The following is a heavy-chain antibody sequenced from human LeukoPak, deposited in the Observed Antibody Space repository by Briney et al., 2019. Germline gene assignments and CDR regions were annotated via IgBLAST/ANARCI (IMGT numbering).Heavy chain of an antibody. D-gene: IGHD3-10*01. J-gene: IGHJ4*02. CDR1: GYSISSGYY. V-gene: IGHV4-61*01. CDR2: IYYSGST. CDR3: AREKTMVLDY. Sequence: SETLSLTCTVSGYSISSGYYWGWIRQPPGKGLEWIGYIYYSGSTNYNPSLKSRVTISVDTSKNQFSLKLSSVTAADTAVYYCAREKTMVLDYWGQGTLVTVSS.